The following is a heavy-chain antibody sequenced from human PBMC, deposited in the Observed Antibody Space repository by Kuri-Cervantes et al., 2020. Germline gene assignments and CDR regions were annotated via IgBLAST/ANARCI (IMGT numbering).Heavy chain of an antibody. CDR3: ARDGRITMVRGVIKAYYGMDV. CDR1: GFTFSSYA. Sequence: GGSLRLSCAASGFTFSSYAIHWVRQAPGKGLEWVSVIYSGGSTYYADSVKGRFTISRDNSKNTLYLQMNSLRAEDTAVYYCARDGRITMVRGVIKAYYGMDVWGQGTTVTVSS. V-gene: IGHV3-53*01. J-gene: IGHJ6*02. CDR2: IYSGGST. D-gene: IGHD3-10*01.